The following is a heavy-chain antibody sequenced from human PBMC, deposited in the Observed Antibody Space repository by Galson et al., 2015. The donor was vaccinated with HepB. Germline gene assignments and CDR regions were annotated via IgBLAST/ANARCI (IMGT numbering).Heavy chain of an antibody. V-gene: IGHV1-18*04. D-gene: IGHD3-10*01. J-gene: IGHJ4*02. CDR2: ISTYNGNT. CDR1: GYTFTSYG. CDR3: AREWFGKFYYFDY. Sequence: SVKVSCKASGYTFTSYGISWVRQAPGQGLEWMGWISTYNGNTNYAQKLQGRVTMTIDTFTSTAYMELRSLRSDDTAVYYCAREWFGKFYYFDYWGQGTLVTVSS.